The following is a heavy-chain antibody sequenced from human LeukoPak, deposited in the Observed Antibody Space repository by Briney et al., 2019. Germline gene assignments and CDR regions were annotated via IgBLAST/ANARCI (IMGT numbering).Heavy chain of an antibody. J-gene: IGHJ6*02. CDR1: GFTFSRCA. D-gene: IGHD1-26*01. Sequence: GGSLRLSCAASGFTFSRCAMTWVRQAPGKGLEWVSAISASGGSTDYADSGKGRFTISRDNSKNTLYLQMSSLRAEDTGVYYCAKVMEQRLYFYYYDMDVWGQGTMVIVSS. V-gene: IGHV3-23*01. CDR3: AKVMEQRLYFYYYDMDV. CDR2: ISASGGST.